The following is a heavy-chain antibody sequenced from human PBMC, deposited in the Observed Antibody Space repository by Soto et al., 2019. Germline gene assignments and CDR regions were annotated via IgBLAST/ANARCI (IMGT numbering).Heavy chain of an antibody. V-gene: IGHV1-18*04. CDR3: AKATQHLSEGFAYSGNYGMDV. J-gene: IGHJ6*02. D-gene: IGHD3-10*01. Sequence: QIQLVQSGGELKKPGASVKVSCKASGYTFTTSCITWVRQAPGQGLEWMGWISPNNGNTNYAQKIQGRVTITADTSTSSAQMELRRLRSDATAEYFGAKATQHLSEGFAYSGNYGMDVWGQGTSVSVSS. CDR2: ISPNNGNT. CDR1: GYTFTTSC.